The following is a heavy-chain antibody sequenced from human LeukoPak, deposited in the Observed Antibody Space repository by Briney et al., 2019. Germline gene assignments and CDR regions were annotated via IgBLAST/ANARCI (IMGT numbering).Heavy chain of an antibody. CDR1: GFTFSSYG. CDR3: ARGGGSGSYYNEYFDY. V-gene: IGHV3-48*01. CDR2: ISRDSGST. D-gene: IGHD3-10*01. J-gene: IGHJ4*02. Sequence: GGSLRLSCAASGFTFSSYGMHWVRQAPGKGLEWVSLISRDSGSTYYADSVKGRFTISRDNAKNSLYLQMNSLRAEDTAVYYCARGGGSGSYYNEYFDYWGQGTLVTVSS.